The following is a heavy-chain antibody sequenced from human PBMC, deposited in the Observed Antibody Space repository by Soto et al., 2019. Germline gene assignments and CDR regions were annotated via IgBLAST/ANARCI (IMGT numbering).Heavy chain of an antibody. CDR2: IGPAGDT. CDR3: ARGADYYDSGGYYYV. D-gene: IGHD3-22*01. V-gene: IGHV3-13*01. CDR1: GFTFSDYD. Sequence: EVQLVESGGDLVQPGGSLRLSCLASGFTFSDYDMHWVRQATGKGLEWVSAIGPAGDTYYPGSVKGRFTISRENANNSLYLQIDSLRADDTALYYCARGADYYDSGGYYYVWGQGTLVTVSS. J-gene: IGHJ1*01.